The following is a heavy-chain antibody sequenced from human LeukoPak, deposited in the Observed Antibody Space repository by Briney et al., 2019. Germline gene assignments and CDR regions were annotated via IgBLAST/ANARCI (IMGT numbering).Heavy chain of an antibody. D-gene: IGHD1-1*01. CDR3: ARRTGTTNYYYYMDV. V-gene: IGHV1-18*01. J-gene: IGHJ6*03. Sequence: ASVKVSCKASGYTFTSYGISWVRQAPGQGLEWMGWISAYNGNTNYARKLQGRVTMTTDTSTSTAYMELRSLRSDDTAVYYCARRTGTTNYYYYMDVWGKGTTVTVSS. CDR1: GYTFTSYG. CDR2: ISAYNGNT.